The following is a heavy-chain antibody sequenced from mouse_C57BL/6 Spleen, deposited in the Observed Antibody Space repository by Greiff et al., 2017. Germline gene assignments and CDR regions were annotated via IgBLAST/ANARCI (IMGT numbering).Heavy chain of an antibody. CDR3: AANWDPYYYAMDY. D-gene: IGHD4-1*01. J-gene: IGHJ4*01. CDR1: GFTFSDYG. V-gene: IGHV5-17*01. CDR2: ISSGSSTI. Sequence: EVHLVESGGGLVKPGGSLKLSCAASGFTFSDYGMHWVRQAPEKGLEWVAYISSGSSTIYYADTVKGRFTISRDNAKNTLFLQMTSLRSEDTAMYYCAANWDPYYYAMDYWGQGTSVTVSS.